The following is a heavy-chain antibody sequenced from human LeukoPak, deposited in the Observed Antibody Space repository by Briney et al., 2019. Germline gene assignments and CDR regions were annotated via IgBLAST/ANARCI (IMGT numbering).Heavy chain of an antibody. CDR2: LSGTGAST. CDR1: GFTFSSYA. V-gene: IGHV3-23*01. D-gene: IGHD4-23*01. J-gene: IGHJ4*02. CDR3: AAGPYGGNTPFDY. Sequence: GRSLRLSCAASGFTFSSYAMRWVRHAPGKGLEWVCSLSGTGASTYYADSVEGRFTISRDNSKNTLYLQMNNLRAEDTALYYCAAGPYGGNTPFDYWGQGTLVTISS.